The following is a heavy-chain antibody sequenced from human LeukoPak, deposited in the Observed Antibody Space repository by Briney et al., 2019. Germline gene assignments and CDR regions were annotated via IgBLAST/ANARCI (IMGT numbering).Heavy chain of an antibody. J-gene: IGHJ4*02. V-gene: IGHV4-34*01. CDR1: GGSFSGYY. Sequence: ASETLSLTCAVYGGSFSGYYWSRIRQPPGKGLEWIGEINHSGSTNYNPSLKSRVTISVDTSKNQFSLKLSSVTAADTAVYYCARDPGSSGPDYWGQGTLVTVSS. D-gene: IGHD3-3*01. CDR3: ARDPGSSGPDY. CDR2: INHSGST.